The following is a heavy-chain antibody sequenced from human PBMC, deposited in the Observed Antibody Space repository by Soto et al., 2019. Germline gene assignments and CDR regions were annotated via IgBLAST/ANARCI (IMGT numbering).Heavy chain of an antibody. V-gene: IGHV5-10-1*01. CDR3: ARQGWEGSGIQRWITYLDV. Sequence: VSCMGSGYRSASYWISWVRQMQGKGLEWMGRIDPSDSYTNYSPSFQGHVTISADKSISTAYLQWSSLKASDTAMYYCARQGWEGSGIQRWITYLDVWGQGALVTVSS. CDR1: GYRSASYW. D-gene: IGHD1-26*01. CDR2: IDPSDSYT. J-gene: IGHJ4*02.